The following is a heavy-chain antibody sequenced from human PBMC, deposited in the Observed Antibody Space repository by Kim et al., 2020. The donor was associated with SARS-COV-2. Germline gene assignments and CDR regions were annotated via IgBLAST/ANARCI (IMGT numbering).Heavy chain of an antibody. CDR1: GLTFSTYA. D-gene: IGHD5-12*01. J-gene: IGHJ1*01. Sequence: GGSLRLSCAASGLTFSTYAMSWVRQAAGKGLEWVASISGSGSRYYVDSVKGRFTISRDNSKNTVYLQLNSLRADDTAVYYCANGYSGRERFQYWGQCTVVAVSS. CDR2: ISGSGSR. V-gene: IGHV3-23*01. CDR3: ANGYSGRERFQY.